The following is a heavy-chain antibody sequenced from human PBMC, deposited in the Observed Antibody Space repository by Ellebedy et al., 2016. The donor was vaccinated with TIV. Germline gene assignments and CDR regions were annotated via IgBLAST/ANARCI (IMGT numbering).Heavy chain of an antibody. Sequence: GGSLRLSXAASGFTLTSFAMHWVRQAPGKGLEWVAVISYDGSKQYYADSVKGRFSMSRDNSKNTLFLQMNGLRPEDTAVYYCTRGEGGVWHKYWGQGTLVTVSS. CDR1: GFTLTSFA. CDR3: TRGEGGVWHKY. D-gene: IGHD3-16*01. V-gene: IGHV3-30-3*01. J-gene: IGHJ1*01. CDR2: ISYDGSKQ.